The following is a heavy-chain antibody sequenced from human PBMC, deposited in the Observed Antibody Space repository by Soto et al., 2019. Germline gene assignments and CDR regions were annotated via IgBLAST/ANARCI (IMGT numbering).Heavy chain of an antibody. J-gene: IGHJ4*02. V-gene: IGHV3-23*01. CDR2: VSGGGGST. CDR1: GFTFSSYA. D-gene: IGHD3-9*01. Sequence: EVQLLESGGGLVQPGGSLRLSCAASGFTFSSYAMSWVRQAPGKGLEWVSAVSGGGGSTYYADSVKGRFTISRDNSKNTLSLQIISLRAEDTAVYYCAKPLVTSLYSSSSYSFDYWGQGTLVTVSS. CDR3: AKPLVTSLYSSSSYSFDY.